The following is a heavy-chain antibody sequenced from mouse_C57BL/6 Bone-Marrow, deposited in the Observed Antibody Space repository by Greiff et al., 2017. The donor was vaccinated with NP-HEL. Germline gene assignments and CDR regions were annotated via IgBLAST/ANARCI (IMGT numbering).Heavy chain of an antibody. CDR1: GFTFSSYA. V-gene: IGHV5-4*01. CDR3: ARDPCDY. J-gene: IGHJ2*01. CDR2: ISDGGSYT. Sequence: EVKLQESGGGLVKPGGSLKLSCAASGFTFSSYAMSWVRQTPEKRLEWVATISDGGSYTYYPDNVKGRFTISRDNAKNNLYLQMSHLKSEDTAMYYCARDPCDYWGQGTTLTVSS.